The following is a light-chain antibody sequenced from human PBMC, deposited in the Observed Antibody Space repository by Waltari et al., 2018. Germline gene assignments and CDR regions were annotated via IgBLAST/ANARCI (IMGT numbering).Light chain of an antibody. CDR3: QQYNDWPWT. CDR1: DTFGSN. J-gene: IGKJ1*01. V-gene: IGKV3-15*01. Sequence: EIVMTQSPVSLSLSVGETAPLSCRASDTFGSNLAWYQQKAGQAPRLLIFGISTRAAGVPDRISGSGSGTEFTLTIKRLQSDDFAFYFCQQYNDWPWTFGQGTEVEIK. CDR2: GIS.